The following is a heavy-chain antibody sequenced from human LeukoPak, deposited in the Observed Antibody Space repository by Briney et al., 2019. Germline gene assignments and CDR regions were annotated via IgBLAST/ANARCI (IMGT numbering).Heavy chain of an antibody. CDR2: IYHSGST. V-gene: IGHV4-38-2*02. D-gene: IGHD3-22*01. CDR1: GYSISSGYY. J-gene: IGHJ3*02. Sequence: SETLSLTCTVSGYSISSGYYWGWIRQPPGKGLEWIGSIYHSGSTYYNPSLKSRVTMSVDTSKNQFSLKLSSVTAADTAVYYCAREGVHYYDSNVDAFDIWGQGTMVTVSS. CDR3: AREGVHYYDSNVDAFDI.